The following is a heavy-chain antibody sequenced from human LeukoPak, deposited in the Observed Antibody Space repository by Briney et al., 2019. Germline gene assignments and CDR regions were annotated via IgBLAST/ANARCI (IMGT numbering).Heavy chain of an antibody. CDR1: GFTFSNYG. CDR3: ARDGNYFDTTPNWFDT. CDR2: VRSDGGIK. Sequence: GGSLRLSCAASGFTFSNYGIHWVRQAPGKGLEWVAFVRSDGGIKYYADSVKGRFTISRDNSRTTVYLQMNSLRADDTAVYYCARDGNYFDTTPNWFDTWGQGTLVTVSS. V-gene: IGHV3-30*02. D-gene: IGHD3-22*01. J-gene: IGHJ5*02.